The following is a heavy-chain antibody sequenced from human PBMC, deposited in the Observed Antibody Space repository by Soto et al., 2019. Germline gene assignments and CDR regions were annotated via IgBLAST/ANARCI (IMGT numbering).Heavy chain of an antibody. J-gene: IGHJ6*03. CDR3: ASGYSSGWSATDYYYYYMDV. Sequence: SETQSLTCTVSGGTISSYDWSWIRQPPGKGLEWIGYIYYSGSTNYNPSLKSRVTISVDTSKNQFSLKLSSVTAADTAVYYCASGYSSGWSATDYYYYYMDVWGKGTTVTVSS. D-gene: IGHD6-19*01. V-gene: IGHV4-59*08. CDR1: GGTISSYD. CDR2: IYYSGST.